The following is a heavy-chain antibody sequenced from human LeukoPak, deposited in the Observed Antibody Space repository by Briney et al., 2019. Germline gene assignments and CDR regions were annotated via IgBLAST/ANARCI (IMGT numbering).Heavy chain of an antibody. CDR3: ARSSGYYFSYFDY. Sequence: GSLRLSCAASGFTFSNAWMSWVRQAPGKGLEWIGYIYYSGSTNYNPSLKSRVTISVDTSKNQFSLKLSSVTAADTAVYYCARSSGYYFSYFDYWGQGTLVTVSS. V-gene: IGHV4-59*01. CDR2: IYYSGST. J-gene: IGHJ4*02. D-gene: IGHD3-22*01. CDR1: GFTFSNAW.